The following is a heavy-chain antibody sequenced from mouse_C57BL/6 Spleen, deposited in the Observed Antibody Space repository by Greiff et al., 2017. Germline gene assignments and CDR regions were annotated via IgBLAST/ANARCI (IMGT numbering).Heavy chain of an antibody. V-gene: IGHV1-63*01. J-gene: IGHJ2*01. CDR2: IYPGGGYT. CDR3: ARSPYYYGSEAYYFDY. CDR1: GYTFTNYW. D-gene: IGHD1-1*01. Sequence: VQLQQSGAELVRPGTSVKMSCKASGYTFTNYWIGWAKQRPGHGLEWIGDIYPGGGYTNYNEKFKGKATLTADKSSSTAYMQFSSLTSEDSAIYYCARSPYYYGSEAYYFDYWGQGTTLTVSS.